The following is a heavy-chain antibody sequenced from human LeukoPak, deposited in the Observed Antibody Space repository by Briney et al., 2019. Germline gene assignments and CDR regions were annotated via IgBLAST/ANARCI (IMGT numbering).Heavy chain of an antibody. CDR2: INPNSGGT. D-gene: IGHD2-21*02. CDR1: GYTFTGYY. CDR3: ASSYCGGDCSFDY. Sequence: ASVKVSCKASGYTFTGYYMHWVRRAPGQGLEWMGWINPNSGGTNYAQKFQGWVTMTRDTSISTAYMELSRLRSDDTAVYYCASSYCGGDCSFDYWGQGTLVTVSS. V-gene: IGHV1-2*04. J-gene: IGHJ4*02.